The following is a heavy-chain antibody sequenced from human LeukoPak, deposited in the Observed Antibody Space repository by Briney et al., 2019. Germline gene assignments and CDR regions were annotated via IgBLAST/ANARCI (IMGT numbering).Heavy chain of an antibody. CDR1: GFTFSSYA. Sequence: PGGSLRLSCAASGFTFSSYAMHCVRQAPGKGRECVVVISYDGSNKYYADSVKGRFTISRDNSKNALYLQMNGLRAEDTAVYYCARSIAGGGHFDYWGQGTLVTVSS. CDR2: ISYDGSNK. D-gene: IGHD1-26*01. V-gene: IGHV3-30-3*01. J-gene: IGHJ4*02. CDR3: ARSIAGGGHFDY.